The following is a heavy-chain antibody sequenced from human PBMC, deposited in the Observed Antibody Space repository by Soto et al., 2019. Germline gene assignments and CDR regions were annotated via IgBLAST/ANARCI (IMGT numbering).Heavy chain of an antibody. Sequence: GGSLRLSCAASGFTFDIYWMSWVRQAPGKGLEWVSSISSSGTTKEYADSVKGRFTISRDNAKNSLSLQMNSLRAEDTAVYYCAREGEYWFDPWGQGTLVTVSS. J-gene: IGHJ5*02. V-gene: IGHV3-48*03. CDR2: ISSSGTTK. D-gene: IGHD3-16*01. CDR3: AREGEYWFDP. CDR1: GFTFDIYW.